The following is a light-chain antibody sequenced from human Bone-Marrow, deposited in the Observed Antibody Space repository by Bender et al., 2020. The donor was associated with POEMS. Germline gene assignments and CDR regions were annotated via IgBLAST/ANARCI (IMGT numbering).Light chain of an antibody. CDR2: EVS. CDR1: SSDVGSYNL. V-gene: IGLV2-14*02. J-gene: IGLJ2*01. CDR3: SSYTRDSTAI. Sequence: QSALTQPASVSGSPGQSITISCTGTSSDVGSYNLVSWYQHHPGKAPKLMIYEVSNRPSGVSNRFSGSKSGNTASLTISGLQAEDEADYYCSSYTRDSTAIFGGGTKVTVL.